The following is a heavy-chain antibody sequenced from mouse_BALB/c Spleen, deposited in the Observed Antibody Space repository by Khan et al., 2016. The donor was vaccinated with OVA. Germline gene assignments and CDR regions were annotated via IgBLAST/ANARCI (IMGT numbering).Heavy chain of an antibody. V-gene: IGHV1-7*01. CDR1: GYTFINYW. Sequence: QMQLVESGAELAKPGASVKMSCKASGYTFINYWILWIKQRPGQGLEWIGYINPSTGYTEYNQNFKDKATLTADISSSTAYMQLSSLTSEDSAVYYCARRGLRWDFDYWGQGTTLTGSS. CDR3: ARRGLRWDFDY. J-gene: IGHJ2*01. D-gene: IGHD1-1*01. CDR2: INPSTGYT.